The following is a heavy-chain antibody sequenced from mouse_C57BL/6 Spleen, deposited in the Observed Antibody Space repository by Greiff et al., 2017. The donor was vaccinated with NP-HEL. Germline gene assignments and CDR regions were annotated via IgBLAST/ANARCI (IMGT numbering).Heavy chain of an antibody. V-gene: IGHV1-82*01. CDR3: ARSPATKAHGYFDY. CDR2: IYPGDGDT. Sequence: VQLQESGPELVKPGASVKISCKASGYAFSSSWMNWVKQRPGKGLEWIGRIYPGDGDTNYNGKFKGKATLTADKSSNTAYMQLSSLTSEDTAVYFCARSPATKAHGYFDYWGQGTTLTVSS. J-gene: IGHJ2*01. D-gene: IGHD1-2*01. CDR1: GYAFSSSW.